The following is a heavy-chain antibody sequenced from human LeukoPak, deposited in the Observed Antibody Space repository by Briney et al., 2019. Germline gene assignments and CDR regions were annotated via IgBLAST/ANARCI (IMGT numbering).Heavy chain of an antibody. CDR2: IYTSGST. Sequence: SETPSLTCTVSGGSISSGSYYWSWIRQPAGKGLEWIGRIYTSGSTNYNPSLKSRVTISVDTSKNQFSLKLSSVTAADTAVYYCARGGGYYSYFQHWGQGTLVTVSS. CDR1: GGSISSGSYY. V-gene: IGHV4-61*02. CDR3: ARGGGYYSYFQH. J-gene: IGHJ1*01. D-gene: IGHD3-22*01.